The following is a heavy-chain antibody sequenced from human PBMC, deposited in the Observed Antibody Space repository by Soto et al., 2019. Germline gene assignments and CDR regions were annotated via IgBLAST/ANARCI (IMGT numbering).Heavy chain of an antibody. CDR1: RGALSGYS. V-gene: IGHV4-34*01. J-gene: IGHJ5*02. D-gene: IGHD3-16*01. CDR3: AIDQDYVWGSHRNWLGL. Sequence: SETLSLTCAVYRGALSGYSWNWIRQPPGKGLEWIGEINYSEDTNPTYNPSLKSRVTISADRTNNQLFLRLPSVTAADTAIYYSAIDQDYVWGSHRNWLGLWGQGTPVTVSS. CDR2: INYSEDT.